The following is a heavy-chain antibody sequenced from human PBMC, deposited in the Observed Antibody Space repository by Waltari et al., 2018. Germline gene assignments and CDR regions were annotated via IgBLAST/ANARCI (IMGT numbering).Heavy chain of an antibody. CDR2: IYANGNT. CDR3: AKMAAKVGAHDAFDI. J-gene: IGHJ3*02. CDR1: GGHVNSYY. V-gene: IGHV4-4*07. D-gene: IGHD1-26*01. Sequence: QVQLQESGPGLIKPSETLSLTCTVSGGHVNSYYWSWIRQPAGKGLEWIGRIYANGNTNYNPSLKTRVTMSEDMSKNQVSLSLTSVTAADTAVYYCAKMAAKVGAHDAFDIWGQGTMVTVSS.